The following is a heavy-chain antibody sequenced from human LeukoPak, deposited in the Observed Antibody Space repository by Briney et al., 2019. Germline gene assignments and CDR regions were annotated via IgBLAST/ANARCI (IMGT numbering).Heavy chain of an antibody. J-gene: IGHJ6*03. CDR2: INAGNGNT. V-gene: IGHV1-3*01. D-gene: IGHD5-12*01. CDR3: ARDRPVATMIYYYYYMDV. Sequence: ASVKVSCKASGYTFTSYAMHWVRQAPGQRLEWMGWINAGNGNTKYSQEFQGRVTITRDTSASTAYMELSSLRSDDTAVYYCARDRPVATMIYYYYYMDVWGKGTTVTISS. CDR1: GYTFTSYA.